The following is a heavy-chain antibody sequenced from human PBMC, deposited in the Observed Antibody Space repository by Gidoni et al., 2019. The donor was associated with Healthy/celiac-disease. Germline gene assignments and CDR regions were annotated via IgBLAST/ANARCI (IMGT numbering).Heavy chain of an antibody. V-gene: IGHV4-61*02. CDR2: SIPVGAP. CDR3: ARGGAYDSSGYYEY. D-gene: IGHD3-22*01. J-gene: IGHJ4*02. Sequence: QVQLQESGPGLVKPSQTLSLTCTVSGGSISSGSTTGAGSGSPPGRDWSGLGVSIPVGAPTTTPHLKRRVTISVDTSKNQFSLKLSSVTAADTAVYYCARGGAYDSSGYYEYWGQGTLVTVSS. CDR1: GGSISSGSTT.